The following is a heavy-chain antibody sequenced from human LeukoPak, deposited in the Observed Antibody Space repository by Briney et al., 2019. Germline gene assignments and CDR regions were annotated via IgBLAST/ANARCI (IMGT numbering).Heavy chain of an antibody. CDR1: GGSISSYY. CDR2: IYTSGST. CDR3: ARLYSYGSNFDY. D-gene: IGHD5-18*01. Sequence: SETLSLTCTVSGGSISSYYWSWIRQPPGKGLEWIGYIYTSGSTNYNPSLKSRVTISVDTSKNQFSLKPSSVTAADTAVYYCARLYSYGSNFDYWGQGTLVTVSS. J-gene: IGHJ4*02. V-gene: IGHV4-4*09.